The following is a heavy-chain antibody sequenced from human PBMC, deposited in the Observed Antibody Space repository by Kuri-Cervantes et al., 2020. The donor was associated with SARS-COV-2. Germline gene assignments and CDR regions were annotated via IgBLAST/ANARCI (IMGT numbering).Heavy chain of an antibody. CDR2: ISAYNGNT. CDR3: ARTRADFGVVIIYYFDY. D-gene: IGHD3-3*01. J-gene: IGHJ4*02. V-gene: IGHV1-18*01. CDR1: GYTFTSYG. Sequence: ASVKVSCKASGYTFTSYGISWVRQAPGQGLEWMGWISAYNGNTNYAQKLQGRVTMTTDTSTSTAYMELRSLRSDDTAVYYCARTRADFGVVIIYYFDYWGQGTLVTDSS.